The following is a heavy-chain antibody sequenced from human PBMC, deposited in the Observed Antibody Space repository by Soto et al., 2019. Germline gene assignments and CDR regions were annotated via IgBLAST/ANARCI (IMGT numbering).Heavy chain of an antibody. Sequence: GGSLRLSCTASGFPFGDYAMSWFRQAPGKGLEWVGFIRSKAYGGTTEYAASVKGRFTISRDDSKSIAYLQMNSLKTEDTAVYYCTRERFLEWFPDYWGQGTLVTVS. CDR2: IRSKAYGGTT. J-gene: IGHJ4*02. CDR1: GFPFGDYA. V-gene: IGHV3-49*03. CDR3: TRERFLEWFPDY. D-gene: IGHD3-3*01.